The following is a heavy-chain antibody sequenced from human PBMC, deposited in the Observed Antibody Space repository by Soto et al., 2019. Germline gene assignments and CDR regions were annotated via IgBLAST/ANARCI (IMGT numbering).Heavy chain of an antibody. J-gene: IGHJ6*02. CDR2: IYYSGRT. D-gene: IGHD3-10*01. CDR3: AMGPFDYYGSGSPDCYYGMDV. V-gene: IGHV4-31*03. CDR1: GGSISSGGYY. Sequence: QVQLQESGPGLVKPSQTLSLTCTVSGGSISSGGYYWSWIRQHPGKGLEWVGYIYYSGRTYYNPSLKSRVNISVDTTKNQFSLKLSSVTAADTAVYYCAMGPFDYYGSGSPDCYYGMDVWGQGPTVTVSS.